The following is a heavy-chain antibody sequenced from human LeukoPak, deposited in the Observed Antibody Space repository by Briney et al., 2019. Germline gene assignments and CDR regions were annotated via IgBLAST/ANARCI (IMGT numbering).Heavy chain of an antibody. CDR3: GRDLGGRSGY. J-gene: IGHJ4*02. CDR1: GFTFSNAW. Sequence: GGSLRLSCAASGFTFSNAWMSWVRQAPGKGLEWVSAIYSGGTTYYANSVKGRFTISRDNSKNMLYLLMNSLRAEDTAVYYCGRDLGGRSGYWGQGTLVTVSS. D-gene: IGHD1-26*01. V-gene: IGHV3-53*01. CDR2: IYSGGTT.